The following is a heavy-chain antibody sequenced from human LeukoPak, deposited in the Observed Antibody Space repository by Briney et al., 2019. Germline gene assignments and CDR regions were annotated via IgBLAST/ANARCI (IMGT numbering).Heavy chain of an antibody. J-gene: IGHJ4*02. D-gene: IGHD3-3*01. CDR2: ISSSSTTI. CDR3: ARDKYRVTTDSFDY. CDR1: GFTFSSYS. V-gene: IGHV3-48*02. Sequence: GGSLRLSCAASGFTFSSYSMNWVRQAPGKGLELVSYISSSSTTIYYADPVKGRFTISRDNAKNSLYLQMNSLRDEDTAVYYCARDKYRVTTDSFDYWGQGTLVTVSS.